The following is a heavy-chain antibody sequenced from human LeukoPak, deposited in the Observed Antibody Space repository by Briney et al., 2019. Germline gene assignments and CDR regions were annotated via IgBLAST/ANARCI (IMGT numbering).Heavy chain of an antibody. CDR2: IYYSGTT. D-gene: IGHD6-19*01. J-gene: IGHJ4*02. Sequence: NPSQTLSLTCTVSGGSISSGDYYWSWIRQPPGKGLEWIGYIYYSGTTYYNPSLKSRITISIDTSKSQSSLRLSSVTAADTAVYYCARQKRNSSGWYGDYWGQGTLVTVSS. V-gene: IGHV4-30-4*08. CDR3: ARQKRNSSGWYGDY. CDR1: GGSISSGDYY.